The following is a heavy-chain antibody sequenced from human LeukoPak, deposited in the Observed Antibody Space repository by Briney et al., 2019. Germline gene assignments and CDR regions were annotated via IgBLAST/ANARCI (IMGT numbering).Heavy chain of an antibody. J-gene: IGHJ4*02. CDR3: ASGYPPGDY. D-gene: IGHD3-22*01. CDR1: GYSISSGYY. Sequence: SETLSLTCAVSGYSISSGYYWGWIRQPPGKGLEWIGSIHHTGSTYYNPSLKSRVTISVDTSKNQFSLKLSSVTAADTVVYYCASGYPPGDYWGQGTLVTVSS. V-gene: IGHV4-38-2*01. CDR2: IHHTGST.